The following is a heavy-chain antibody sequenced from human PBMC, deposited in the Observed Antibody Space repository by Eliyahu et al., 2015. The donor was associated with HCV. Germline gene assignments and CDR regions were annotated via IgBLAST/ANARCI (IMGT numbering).Heavy chain of an antibody. D-gene: IGHD3-22*01. CDR2: VIPIFGTA. V-gene: IGHV1-69*01. Sequence: QVQLVQSGAEVKEPGSSVKVSCQASGGTFSSYSLDWVRQAPGQGLEWMGGVIPIFGTANYAQKFQGRVTITADESTSTAYMELSSLRSEDTAVYYCARGPETKSAYYYNYWGQGTLVTVSS. J-gene: IGHJ4*02. CDR3: ARGPETKSAYYYNY. CDR1: GGTFSSYS.